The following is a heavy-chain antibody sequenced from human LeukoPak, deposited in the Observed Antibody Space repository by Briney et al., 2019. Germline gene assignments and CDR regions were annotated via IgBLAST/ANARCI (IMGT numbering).Heavy chain of an antibody. J-gene: IGHJ4*02. CDR2: VHLDGRT. D-gene: IGHD3-3*01. CDR3: AREGGFYRPLDY. Sequence: SGTLSLTCGVSGGSISNTNWWTWVRQPPGKGLEWIGEVHLDGRTNYNPSLKSRLIMSVDLPENHISLKLTSVTAADTAVYYCAREGGFYRPLDYSGQGTLVTVSS. V-gene: IGHV4-4*02. CDR1: GGSISNTNW.